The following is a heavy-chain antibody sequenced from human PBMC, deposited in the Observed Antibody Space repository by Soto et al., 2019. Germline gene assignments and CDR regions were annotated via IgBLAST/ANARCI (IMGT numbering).Heavy chain of an antibody. Sequence: LSLICAVYGGSFSGYYWSWIRQPPGKGLEWIGEINHSGSTNYNPSLKSRVTISVDTSKNQFSLKLSSVTAADTAVYYCVGGLVGENWGQGTLVTVSS. D-gene: IGHD3-3*01. CDR2: INHSGST. CDR1: GGSFSGYY. CDR3: VGGLVGEN. J-gene: IGHJ4*02. V-gene: IGHV4-34*01.